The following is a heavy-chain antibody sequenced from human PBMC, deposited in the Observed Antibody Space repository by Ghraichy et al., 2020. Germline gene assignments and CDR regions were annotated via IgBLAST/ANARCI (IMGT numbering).Heavy chain of an antibody. D-gene: IGHD2-2*01. J-gene: IGHJ5*02. CDR1: GYTFTGYY. CDR2: INPNSGGT. Sequence: ASVKVSCKASGYTFTGYYMHWVRQAPGQGLEWMGWINPNSGGTNYAQKFQGRVTMTRDTSISTAYMELSRLRSDDTAVYYCARAALGCSSTSCYLTGWFDPWGQGTLVTVSS. CDR3: ARAALGCSSTSCYLTGWFDP. V-gene: IGHV1-2*02.